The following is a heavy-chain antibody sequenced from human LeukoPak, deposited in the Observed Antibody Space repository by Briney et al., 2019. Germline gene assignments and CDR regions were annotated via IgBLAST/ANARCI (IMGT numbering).Heavy chain of an antibody. Sequence: PGGSLRLSCAASGFTFSSYAMHWVRQAPGKGLEWVAVISYDGSNKYYADSVKGRFTISRDNSKNTLNLQMNSLRAEDTAVYYCARDQRWDITDYYYGMDVWGQGTTVTVSS. D-gene: IGHD1-14*01. J-gene: IGHJ6*02. CDR3: ARDQRWDITDYYYGMDV. CDR2: ISYDGSNK. V-gene: IGHV3-30-3*01. CDR1: GFTFSSYA.